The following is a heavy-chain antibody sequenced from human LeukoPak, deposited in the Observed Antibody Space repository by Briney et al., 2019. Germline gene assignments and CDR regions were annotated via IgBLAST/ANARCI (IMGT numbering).Heavy chain of an antibody. CDR3: RFSDTSGSDY. J-gene: IGHJ4*02. CDR1: GFTVRSNY. D-gene: IGHD6-19*01. V-gene: IGHV3-15*01. CDR2: IKSKTDGGTT. Sequence: PGGSLRLSCAASGFTVRSNYMNWVRQAPGKRLEWVGRIKSKTDGGTTDYAAPVKGRFTISRDDSKNTLYLQMNSLKIEDSAVYYCRFSDTSGSDYWGQGTLVTVSS.